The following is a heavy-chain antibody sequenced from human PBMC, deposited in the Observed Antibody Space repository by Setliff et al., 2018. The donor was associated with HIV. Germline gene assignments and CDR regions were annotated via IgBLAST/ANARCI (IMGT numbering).Heavy chain of an antibody. CDR1: GGSISSFY. D-gene: IGHD5-18*01. V-gene: IGHV4-4*07. CDR2: IYSSGST. CDR3: ARDPGYTSGSTFHFDY. J-gene: IGHJ4*02. Sequence: PSETLSLTCTVSGGSISSFYWSWIRQPAVKGLEWIGPIYSSGSTNHNPSLKSRVTMSVDTSKNQFSLSLSSVTAADTAVYFYARDPGYTSGSTFHFDYWGQGTLVTVS.